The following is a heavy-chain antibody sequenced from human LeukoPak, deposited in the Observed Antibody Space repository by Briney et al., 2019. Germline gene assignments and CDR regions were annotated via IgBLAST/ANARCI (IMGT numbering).Heavy chain of an antibody. CDR3: ARGGRSEYFGSGSHDY. V-gene: IGHV4-61*08. D-gene: IGHD3-10*01. CDR2: IYYSGST. Sequence: SETLSLTCTVSGGSISSGDYYWSWIRQPPGKGLEWIGYIYYSGSTNYNPSLKSRVTILVDTSKNQFSLKLSSVTAADTAVYYCARGGRSEYFGSGSHDYWGQGILVTVSS. J-gene: IGHJ4*02. CDR1: GGSISSGDYY.